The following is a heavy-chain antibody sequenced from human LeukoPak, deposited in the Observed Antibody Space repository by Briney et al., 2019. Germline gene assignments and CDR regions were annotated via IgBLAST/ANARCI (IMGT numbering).Heavy chain of an antibody. J-gene: IGHJ4*02. CDR1: GFTFSSYS. D-gene: IGHD1-26*01. Sequence: GGSLRLSCAASGFTFSSYSMNWVRQAPGKGLEWVSYISSSGSTIYYADSVKGRFTISRDNAKNSLYLQMNSLRAEDTAVYYCARVLQWELGYWGQGTLVTVSS. V-gene: IGHV3-48*04. CDR2: ISSSGSTI. CDR3: ARVLQWELGY.